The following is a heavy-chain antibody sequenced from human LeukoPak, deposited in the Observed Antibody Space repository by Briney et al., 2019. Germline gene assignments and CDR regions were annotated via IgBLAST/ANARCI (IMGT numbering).Heavy chain of an antibody. CDR1: GFTFTTYA. CDR2: ISGSGDST. J-gene: IGHJ5*02. CDR3: AKEIYCIGDCLTDDP. Sequence: GGSLRLSCAASGFTFTTYAMSWVRQAPGKGLEWVSTISGSGDSTYYADSAKGRFTISRDNSKNTLYLQMNSLRAEDTAVYYCAKEIYCIGDCLTDDPWGQGTLVTVSS. D-gene: IGHD2-21*02. V-gene: IGHV3-23*01.